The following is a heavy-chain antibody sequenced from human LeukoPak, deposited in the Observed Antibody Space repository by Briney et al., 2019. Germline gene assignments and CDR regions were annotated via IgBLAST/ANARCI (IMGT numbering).Heavy chain of an antibody. CDR2: IGVSGRST. Sequence: PGGSLRLSCAASGFTFSSYAMSWVRQAPGKGLEWVSAIGVSGRSTYYADSVKGRFTISRDNSKNTLYLQMNSLRAEDTAVYYCAKAVGAMDYWGQGTLVTVSS. CDR3: AKAVGAMDY. J-gene: IGHJ4*02. D-gene: IGHD1-26*01. CDR1: GFTFSSYA. V-gene: IGHV3-23*01.